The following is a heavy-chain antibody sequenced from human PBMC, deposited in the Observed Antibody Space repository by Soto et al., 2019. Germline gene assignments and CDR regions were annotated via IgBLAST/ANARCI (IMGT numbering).Heavy chain of an antibody. V-gene: IGHV4-30-4*01. J-gene: IGHJ5*02. CDR2: IYYSGST. CDR3: ARAYLGILTGYWFDP. CDR1: GGCVRIGDYD. D-gene: IGHD3-9*01. Sequence: SESLALACTVCGGCVRIGDYDWSWIRQPPGKGLEWIGYIYYSGSTYYNPSLKSRVTISVDTSKNQFSLKLSSVTAADTAVYYCARAYLGILTGYWFDPWGQATLVTVSS.